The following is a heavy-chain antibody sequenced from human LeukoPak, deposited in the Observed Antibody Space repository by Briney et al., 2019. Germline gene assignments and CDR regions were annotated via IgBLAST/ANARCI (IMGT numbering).Heavy chain of an antibody. CDR1: GFTFSTYA. CDR2: ISAGVIYI. J-gene: IGHJ4*02. D-gene: IGHD5-18*01. Sequence: PGGSLRLSCAASGFTFSTYAMSWVRQAPGEGLEWISAISAGVIYIYYADSVKGRFTSSRDNSKSTLYLQMSNRRAEDTAVYYCAKNWGTGMALYDHWGQGIQVTVSS. CDR3: AKNWGTGMALYDH. V-gene: IGHV3-23*01.